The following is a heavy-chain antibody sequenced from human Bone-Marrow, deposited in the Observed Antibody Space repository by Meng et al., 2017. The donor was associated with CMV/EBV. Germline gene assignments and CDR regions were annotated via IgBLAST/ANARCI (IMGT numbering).Heavy chain of an antibody. D-gene: IGHD3-9*01. V-gene: IGHV1-46*01. Sequence: ASVKVSCKASGYTFTSYYMHWVRQAPGQGLEWMGIINPSGGSTSYAQKFQGRVTMTRDTSTSTVYMELSSPRSEDTAVYYCARGSWDSYDILTGSVAFDIWGQGTMVTVSS. J-gene: IGHJ3*02. CDR1: GYTFTSYY. CDR2: INPSGGST. CDR3: ARGSWDSYDILTGSVAFDI.